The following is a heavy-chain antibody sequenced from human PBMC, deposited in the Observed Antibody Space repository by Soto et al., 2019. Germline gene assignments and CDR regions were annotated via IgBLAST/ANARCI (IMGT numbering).Heavy chain of an antibody. Sequence: GGSLRLSCAASGFTFSSYSMNWVRQAPGKGLEWVSSISSSSSYIYYADSVKGRFTISRDNAKNSLYLQMNSLRAEDTAVYYCARDPSRGYSSSQVRFAFDIWGQGTMVTVSS. CDR1: GFTFSSYS. V-gene: IGHV3-21*01. D-gene: IGHD6-13*01. CDR3: ARDPSRGYSSSQVRFAFDI. J-gene: IGHJ3*02. CDR2: ISSSSSYI.